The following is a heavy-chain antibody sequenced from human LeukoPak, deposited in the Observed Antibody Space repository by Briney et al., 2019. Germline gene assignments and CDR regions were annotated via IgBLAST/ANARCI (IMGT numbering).Heavy chain of an antibody. CDR3: ARVRDDYSNYVSWFDP. CDR2: ISSSGSTI. Sequence: PGGSLRLSCAASGFTFSDYYMSWIRQAPGKGLDGVSYISSSGSTIYYADSVKGRFTISRDNAKNSLYLQMNSLRAEDTAVYYSARVRDDYSNYVSWFDPWGQGTLVTVSS. V-gene: IGHV3-11*01. D-gene: IGHD4-11*01. CDR1: GFTFSDYY. J-gene: IGHJ5*02.